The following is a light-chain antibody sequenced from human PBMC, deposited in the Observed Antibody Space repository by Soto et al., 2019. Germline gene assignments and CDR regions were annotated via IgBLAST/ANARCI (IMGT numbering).Light chain of an antibody. J-gene: IGKJ5*01. CDR2: AAS. V-gene: IGKV1-9*01. Sequence: DIQLTQSPSFLSASVGDRVTITCRASQGISSYLAWYQQKPGKAPKLLIYAASTLQSVGPSRFSGSGSGTEFTLTISSLQPEDFATYYCQQLKSYPITFGQGTRLENK. CDR1: QGISSY. CDR3: QQLKSYPIT.